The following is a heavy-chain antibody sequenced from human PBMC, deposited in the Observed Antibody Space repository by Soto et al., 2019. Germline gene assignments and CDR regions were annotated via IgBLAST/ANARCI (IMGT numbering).Heavy chain of an antibody. CDR2: IYYSGST. CDR3: ARDGWAVAGTLWFDP. Sequence: SETLSLTCTVSGGSVSSGSYYWSWIRQPPGKGLEWIGYIYYSGSTNYNPSLKSRVTISVDTSKNQFSLKLSSVTAADTAVYYCARDGWAVAGTLWFDPWGQGTLVTVSS. J-gene: IGHJ5*02. CDR1: GGSVSSGSYY. V-gene: IGHV4-61*01. D-gene: IGHD6-19*01.